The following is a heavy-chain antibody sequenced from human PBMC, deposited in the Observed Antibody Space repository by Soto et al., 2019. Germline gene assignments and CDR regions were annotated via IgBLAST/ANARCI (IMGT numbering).Heavy chain of an antibody. CDR2: ISNRGSDT. Sequence: PGGSLRLSCAGSGLTFINYAMTWVRQAPGKGLEWVSSISNRGSDTYYVDSVKGRFTISRDNSKNTLYLQMNSLRAEDTAVYYCAKDTYSSSWYFWGQGTLVTVSS. J-gene: IGHJ4*02. V-gene: IGHV3-23*01. D-gene: IGHD6-13*01. CDR3: AKDTYSSSWYF. CDR1: GLTFINYA.